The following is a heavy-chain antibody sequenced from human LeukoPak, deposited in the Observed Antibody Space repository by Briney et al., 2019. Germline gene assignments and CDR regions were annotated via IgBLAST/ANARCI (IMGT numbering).Heavy chain of an antibody. D-gene: IGHD6-13*01. CDR1: GYTFTSYG. CDR3: AIDGQQPDY. Sequence: ASVTVSCTGSGYTFTSYGISWERLAHGQGIEWMGWISAYNGNTNYAQKHQGRGTLSTCTSTSTAYRELRSLRSDDTAVYYCAIDGQQPDYWGQGTLVTVSS. V-gene: IGHV1-18*01. CDR2: ISAYNGNT. J-gene: IGHJ4*02.